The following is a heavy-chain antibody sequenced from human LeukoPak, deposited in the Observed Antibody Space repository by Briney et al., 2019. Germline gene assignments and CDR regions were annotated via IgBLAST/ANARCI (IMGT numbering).Heavy chain of an antibody. CDR3: AKGGSTRPWSFDI. D-gene: IGHD2-2*01. CDR2: ISFKNGNT. V-gene: IGHV1-18*01. Sequence: ASVKVSCKASGYSLINYGISWVRQAPGKELEWMGWISFKNGNTNSAQKLQGIVTMTTDTSTSTAYMELMSLRSDDTAVYYCAKGGSTRPWSFDIWGQGTMVTVSS. CDR1: GYSLINYG. J-gene: IGHJ3*02.